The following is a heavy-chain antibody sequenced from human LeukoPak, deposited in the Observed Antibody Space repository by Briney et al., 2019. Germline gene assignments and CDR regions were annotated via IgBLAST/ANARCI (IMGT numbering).Heavy chain of an antibody. Sequence: SETLSLTCVVSGGSVSGYYWGWIRQPPGRGLEWIGYVYYSGSINYNPSFKSRITISVDTSRNQFSLQLSSVTAADTAVYYCARIHRYCSGGACYVLDNWGQGTLVAVSS. D-gene: IGHD2-15*01. J-gene: IGHJ4*02. CDR1: GGSVSGYY. CDR3: ARIHRYCSGGACYVLDN. V-gene: IGHV4-59*02. CDR2: VYYSGSI.